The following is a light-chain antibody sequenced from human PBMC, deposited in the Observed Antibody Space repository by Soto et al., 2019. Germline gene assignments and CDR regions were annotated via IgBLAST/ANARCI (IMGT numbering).Light chain of an antibody. Sequence: QSALTQPASVSGSPGQSITISCTGTSSDVGGYNYVSWYQQHPGKAPKLMIYDVSNRPSGVSNRFSGSKSGNTASLTISGLQAEDEADYYCSSYTSSSTDFGTGTKVTXL. V-gene: IGLV2-14*01. CDR3: SSYTSSSTD. CDR1: SSDVGGYNY. CDR2: DVS. J-gene: IGLJ1*01.